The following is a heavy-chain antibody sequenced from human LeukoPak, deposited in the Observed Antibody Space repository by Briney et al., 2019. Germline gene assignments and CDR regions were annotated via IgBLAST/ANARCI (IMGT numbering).Heavy chain of an antibody. Sequence: ASVKVSCKLSGYTLTTYSMKCVRQAPGQGLEWMGWINPNNGATNYARIFQGRVTITSDTSVTTAYLDLNRLTSDDTAIYYCAGLYIEAGLHYGRVVGGPGTTVTVSS. CDR2: INPNNGAT. D-gene: IGHD2-15*01. J-gene: IGHJ6*01. V-gene: IGHV1-2*02. CDR3: AGLYIEAGLHYGRVV. CDR1: GYTLTTYS.